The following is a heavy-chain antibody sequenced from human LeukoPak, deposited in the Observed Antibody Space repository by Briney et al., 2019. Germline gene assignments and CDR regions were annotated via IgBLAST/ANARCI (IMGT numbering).Heavy chain of an antibody. D-gene: IGHD6-19*01. V-gene: IGHV1-2*02. J-gene: IGHJ6*03. CDR1: GYTFTGYY. CDR3: ARDPGDMAVAGNYYYYYMDV. CDR2: INPNSGGT. Sequence: ASVKVSCKASGYTFTGYYMHWVRQAPGQGLEWMGWINPNSGGTNYAQKFQGRVTMTRDTSISTAYLELSRLRSDDTAVYYCARDPGDMAVAGNYYYYYMDVWGKGTTVTISS.